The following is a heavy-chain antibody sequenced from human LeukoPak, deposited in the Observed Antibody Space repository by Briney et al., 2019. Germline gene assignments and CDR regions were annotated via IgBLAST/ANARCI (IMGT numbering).Heavy chain of an antibody. V-gene: IGHV4-34*01. CDR1: GFTFRNYA. CDR3: ARAHWVRYCSGGSCYYYYYYGMDV. J-gene: IGHJ6*02. CDR2: INHGGST. D-gene: IGHD2-15*01. Sequence: PGGSLRLSCAASGFTFRNYAMSWVRQPPGKGLEWIGEINHGGSTNYNPSLKSRVTISVDTSKNQFSLKLSSVTAADTAVYYCARAHWVRYCSGGSCYYYYYYGMDVWGQGTTVTVSS.